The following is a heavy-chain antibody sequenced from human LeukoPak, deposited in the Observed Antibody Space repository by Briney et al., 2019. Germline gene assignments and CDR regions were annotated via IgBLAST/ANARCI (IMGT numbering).Heavy chain of an antibody. CDR2: INPNSGGT. CDR3: VRAGYNWSQYYFDY. V-gene: IGHV1-2*02. Sequence: ASVKVSCKASGYTFTSYYMHWVRQAPGQGLEWMGWINPNSGGTDYAQNFQGRVTMTRYTSISTAYMELSGLRSDDTAVYYCVRAGYNWSQYYFDYWGQGSLVTVSS. D-gene: IGHD1-20*01. J-gene: IGHJ4*02. CDR1: GYTFTSYY.